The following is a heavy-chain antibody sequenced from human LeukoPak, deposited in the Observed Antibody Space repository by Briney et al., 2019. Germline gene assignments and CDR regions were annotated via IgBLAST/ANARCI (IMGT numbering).Heavy chain of an antibody. CDR3: ARVRIVVVAARPSTYFDY. CDR1: GFTFGDYA. V-gene: IGHV3-48*01. D-gene: IGHD2-15*01. Sequence: PGGSLRLSCTASGFTFGDYAMTWVRQAPGKGLEWVSYISSSSSTIYYADSVKGRFTISRDNAKNSLYLQMNSLRAEDTAVYYCARVRIVVVAARPSTYFDYWGQGTLVTVSS. CDR2: ISSSSSTI. J-gene: IGHJ4*02.